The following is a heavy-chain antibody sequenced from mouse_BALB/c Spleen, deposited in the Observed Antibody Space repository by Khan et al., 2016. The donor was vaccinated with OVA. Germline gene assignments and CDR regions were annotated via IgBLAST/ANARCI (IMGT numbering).Heavy chain of an antibody. CDR1: GYTFTTAG. CDR3: ARGGAAYYRNDGGAMEY. CDR2: INTHSGVP. V-gene: IGHV9-4*02. D-gene: IGHD2-14*01. Sequence: QIQLVQSGPELKKPGETVRISCKASGYTFTTAGMQWVQQMPGKGLKWIGWINTHSGVPKYAEDFKGRFAFSLETSASTAYLQITNLKNEDTATXFCARGGAAYYRNDGGAMEYWGQGTSVTVSS. J-gene: IGHJ4*01.